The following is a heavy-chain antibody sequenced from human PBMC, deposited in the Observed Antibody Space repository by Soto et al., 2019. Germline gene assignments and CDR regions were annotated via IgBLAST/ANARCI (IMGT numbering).Heavy chain of an antibody. J-gene: IGHJ4*02. CDR2: IYPGDSDT. CDR1: GYSFTSYW. D-gene: IGHD6-13*01. V-gene: IGHV5-51*01. CDR3: ARHEIAAALVY. Sequence: GEALTLSCKGSGYSFTSYWIGWVRQMPGKGLEWMGIIYPGDSDTRYSPSFQGQVTISADKSISTAYLQWSSLKASDTAMYYCARHEIAAALVYWGQGTLVTVSS.